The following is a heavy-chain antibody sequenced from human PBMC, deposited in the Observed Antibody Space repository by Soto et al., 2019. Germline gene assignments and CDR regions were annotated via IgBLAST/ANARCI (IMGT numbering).Heavy chain of an antibody. J-gene: IGHJ4*02. CDR1: GFTFSSFE. Sequence: EVQLMESGGGSEQPGGSLRLSCTTSGFTFSSFEMVWVRQAPGKGLEWVSYISSSGSVIYYADSVEGRFTISRDTAKKSLFLQMDNLRAEDTAVYYCARVGLDYDSSGYYFDKWGQGTLVTVSS. CDR2: ISSSGSVI. CDR3: ARVGLDYDSSGYYFDK. D-gene: IGHD3-22*01. V-gene: IGHV3-48*03.